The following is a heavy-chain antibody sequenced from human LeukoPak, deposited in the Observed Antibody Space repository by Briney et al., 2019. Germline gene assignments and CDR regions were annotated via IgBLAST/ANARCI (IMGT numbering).Heavy chain of an antibody. Sequence: GASVNVSCKASGGTFSSYAISWVRQAPGQGLEWMGGIIPIFGTANYAQKFQGRVTITADKSTSTAYMELSSLRSEDTAVYYCAVSYDILTGYYPFDYWGQGTLVTVSS. J-gene: IGHJ4*02. CDR2: IIPIFGTA. CDR3: AVSYDILTGYYPFDY. V-gene: IGHV1-69*06. D-gene: IGHD3-9*01. CDR1: GGTFSSYA.